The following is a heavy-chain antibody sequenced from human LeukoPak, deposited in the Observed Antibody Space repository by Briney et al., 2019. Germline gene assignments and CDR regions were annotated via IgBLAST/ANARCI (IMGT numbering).Heavy chain of an antibody. CDR2: IDSSSTTI. CDR3: ASLARYYYYGMDV. V-gene: IGHV3-48*04. Sequence: GGSLRLSCAVSGFTLSSYSMSWVRQAPGKGLEWISFIDSSSTTIFYAESVKGRFTISRDNAKNSLFLQMNSLRAEDTAVYYCASLARYYYYGMDVWGQGTTVTVSS. D-gene: IGHD3-3*02. J-gene: IGHJ6*02. CDR1: GFTLSSYS.